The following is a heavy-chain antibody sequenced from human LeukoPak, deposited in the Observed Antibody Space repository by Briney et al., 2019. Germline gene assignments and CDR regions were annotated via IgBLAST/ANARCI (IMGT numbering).Heavy chain of an antibody. CDR3: AREDYGSSGYYPY. CDR1: GFTVSSNY. V-gene: IGHV3-66*01. J-gene: IGHJ4*02. CDR2: IYSGGST. Sequence: GGSLRLSCAASGFTVSSNYMSWVRQAPGKGLEWVSVIYSGGSTYYADSVKGRFTISRDNSKNTLYLQMNSLRAEDTAVYYCAREDYGSSGYYPYWGQGTLVTVSS. D-gene: IGHD3-22*01.